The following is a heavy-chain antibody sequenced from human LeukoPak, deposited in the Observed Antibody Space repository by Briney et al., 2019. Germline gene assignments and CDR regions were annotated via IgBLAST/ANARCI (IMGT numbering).Heavy chain of an antibody. J-gene: IGHJ6*03. CDR3: ARGRSPPYSSTSCYASYYYYYYMDV. CDR1: GYTFTTYD. D-gene: IGHD2-2*01. Sequence: ASVKVSCKASGYTFTTYDINWVRQATGQRLEWMGWMNPNSGNTGYAQKFQGRVTMTRNTSISTAYMELSSLRSEDTAVYYCARGRSPPYSSTSCYASYYYYYYMDVWGKGTTVTVSS. CDR2: MNPNSGNT. V-gene: IGHV1-8*01.